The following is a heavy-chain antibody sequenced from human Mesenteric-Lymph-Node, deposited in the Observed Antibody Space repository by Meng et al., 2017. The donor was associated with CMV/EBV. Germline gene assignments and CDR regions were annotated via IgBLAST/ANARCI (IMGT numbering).Heavy chain of an antibody. Sequence: SETLSLTCSVSGGSISSYSWSWIRQPPAKGLEFIGSINYRGSTEYHPSLKSRVTISVDTSKNQFSLKLSSVTAADTAVYYCARRQNWGWVYYWGQGTLVTVSS. J-gene: IGHJ4*02. CDR1: GGSISSYS. V-gene: IGHV4-59*08. D-gene: IGHD7-27*01. CDR3: ARRQNWGWVYY. CDR2: INYRGST.